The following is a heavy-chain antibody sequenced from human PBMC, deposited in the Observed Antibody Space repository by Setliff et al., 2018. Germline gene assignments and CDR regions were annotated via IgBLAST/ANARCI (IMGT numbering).Heavy chain of an antibody. J-gene: IGHJ4*02. V-gene: IGHV4-39*01. CDR3: ARTGTYRYFDY. Sequence: SETLSLTCTVSGASISSGTYYWAWIRQPPGKGLEWIGRIYYRGTTYSNASLASRLTISVDTAKNQFSLKLTSVTAADTAVYYCARTGTYRYFDYWGQGTRVTVS. CDR2: IYYRGTT. CDR1: GASISSGTYY. D-gene: IGHD1-1*01.